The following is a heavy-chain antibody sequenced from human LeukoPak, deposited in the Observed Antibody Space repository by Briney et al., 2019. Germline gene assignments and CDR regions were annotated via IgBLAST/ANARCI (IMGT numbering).Heavy chain of an antibody. J-gene: IGHJ6*04. Sequence: AASVTVSCKASGYTFTGYYMHLVRQAPGQGREWMGWINPNSGGTNYAQKFQGRVTMTRDTSISTAYMELSRLRSDDTAVYYCARSDVDTVIIGDVWGKGTTVTVSS. V-gene: IGHV1-2*02. CDR1: GYTFTGYY. D-gene: IGHD5-18*01. CDR3: ARSDVDTVIIGDV. CDR2: INPNSGGT.